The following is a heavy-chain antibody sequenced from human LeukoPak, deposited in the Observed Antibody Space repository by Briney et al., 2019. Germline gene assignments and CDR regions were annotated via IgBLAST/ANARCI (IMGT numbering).Heavy chain of an antibody. V-gene: IGHV1-69*05. CDR2: IIPIFGTA. D-gene: IGHD3-22*01. CDR3: ARDYSGGYAPFDP. J-gene: IGHJ5*02. CDR1: GGTFSSYA. Sequence: SVKVSCKASGGTFSSYAISWVRQAPGQGLEWMGGIIPIFGTANYAQKFQGRVTITTDESTSTAYMELSSLRSEDTAVYYCARDYSGGYAPFDPWGQGTLVTVSS.